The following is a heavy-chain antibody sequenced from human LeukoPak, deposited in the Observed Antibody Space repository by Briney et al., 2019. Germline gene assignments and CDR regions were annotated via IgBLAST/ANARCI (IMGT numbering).Heavy chain of an antibody. CDR3: ARLSAVPRGEFDY. V-gene: IGHV5-51*01. D-gene: IGHD3-16*01. CDR1: GYSFTSYW. Sequence: RGESLKVSCKGSGYSFTSYWIGWVRQMPGKGLEWVGIIYPGDSDTRYSPSFQGQVTISADKSISTASLQWSSPKASDTAMYYCARLSAVPRGEFDYWGRGTLVTVSS. J-gene: IGHJ4*02. CDR2: IYPGDSDT.